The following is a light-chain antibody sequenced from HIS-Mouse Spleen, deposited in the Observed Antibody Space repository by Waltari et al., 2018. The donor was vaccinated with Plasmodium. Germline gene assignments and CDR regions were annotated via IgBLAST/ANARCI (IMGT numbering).Light chain of an antibody. Sequence: QSALPQPRPVSGSPGQPVTIPCTGTSSHVGGYNYVSWYQQHPGNAPKLMIDDVSKRPSGVPDRFSGSESGNTTSLTSAGLQAEDEADYYCCSYAGSYTYVFGTGTKVTVL. CDR2: DVS. CDR3: CSYAGSYTYV. V-gene: IGLV2-11*01. J-gene: IGLJ1*01. CDR1: SSHVGGYNY.